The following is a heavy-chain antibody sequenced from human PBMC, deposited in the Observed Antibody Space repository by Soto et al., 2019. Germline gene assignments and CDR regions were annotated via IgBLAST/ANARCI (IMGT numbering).Heavy chain of an antibody. J-gene: IGHJ4*02. CDR3: ARSAHSSSSSLLSSLDY. D-gene: IGHD6-6*01. V-gene: IGHV1-2*04. CDR1: GYTFTGYY. Sequence: ASVKVSCKASGYTFTGYYMHWVRQAPGQGLEWMGWINPNSGGTNYAQKFQGWVTMTRDTSISTAYMELSRLRSDDTAVYYCARSAHSSSSSLLSSLDYWGQGTLVTVS. CDR2: INPNSGGT.